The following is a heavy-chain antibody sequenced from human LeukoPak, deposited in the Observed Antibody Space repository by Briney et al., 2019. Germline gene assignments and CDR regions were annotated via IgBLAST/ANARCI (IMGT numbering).Heavy chain of an antibody. J-gene: IGHJ4*02. D-gene: IGHD6-13*01. CDR1: GGSFSGYY. CDR2: INHSGST. Sequence: SETLSLTCAVYGGSFSGYYWSWIRQPPGKGLEWIGEINHSGSTNYNPSLKSRVTISVDTSKNQFSLKLSAVTAADTAVYYCARLDWQQHDYWGQGTLVTVSS. CDR3: ARLDWQQHDY. V-gene: IGHV4-34*01.